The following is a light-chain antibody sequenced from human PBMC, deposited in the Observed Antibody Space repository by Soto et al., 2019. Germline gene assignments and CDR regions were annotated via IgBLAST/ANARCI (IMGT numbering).Light chain of an antibody. CDR1: SSNIRINP. J-gene: IGLJ2*01. Sequence: QSVLTQPPSASATPGQRVTISCFGSSSNIRINPVNWYQQIPGTAPKLLIYSNNQRPSGVPDRFSGSKSGTSASLAISGLQSEDEADYYCGAWDDSLSGVLFGGGTKLTVL. CDR3: GAWDDSLSGVL. V-gene: IGLV1-44*01. CDR2: SNN.